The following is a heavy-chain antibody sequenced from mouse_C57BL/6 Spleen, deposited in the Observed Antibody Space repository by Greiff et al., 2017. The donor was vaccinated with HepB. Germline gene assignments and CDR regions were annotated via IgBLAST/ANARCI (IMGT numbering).Heavy chain of an antibody. CDR1: GFSLTSYG. CDR2: IWSGGST. J-gene: IGHJ3*01. D-gene: IGHD2-4*01. CDR3: ANYDYEGLSSFAY. Sequence: QVHVKQSGPGLVQPSQSLSITCTVSGFSLTSYGVHWVRQSPGKGLEWLGVIWSGGSTDYNAAFISRLSISKDNSKSQVFFKMNSLQADDTAIYYCANYDYEGLSSFAYWGQGTLVTVSA. V-gene: IGHV2-2*01.